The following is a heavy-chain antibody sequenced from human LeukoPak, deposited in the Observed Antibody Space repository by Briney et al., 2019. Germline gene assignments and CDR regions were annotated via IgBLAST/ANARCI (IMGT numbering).Heavy chain of an antibody. CDR3: ARVDDRGHYYDSSGPRKLFDY. D-gene: IGHD3-22*01. J-gene: IGHJ4*02. CDR2: INPNSGGI. Sequence: GASVKVSCKASGYTFTGYYIHWVRQAPGQGPEWMGWINPNSGGINYAQKFQGRVAMTRDTSITTAYMELSRLRSDDTAVYYCARVDDRGHYYDSSGPRKLFDYWGQGTLVTVSS. V-gene: IGHV1-2*02. CDR1: GYTFTGYY.